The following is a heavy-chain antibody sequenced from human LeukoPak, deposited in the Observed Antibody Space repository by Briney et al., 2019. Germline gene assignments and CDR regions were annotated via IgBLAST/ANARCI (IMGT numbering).Heavy chain of an antibody. CDR2: ISSSSSYI. J-gene: IGHJ4*02. V-gene: IGHV3-21*04. CDR3: AKGSYDFWSGYLVYFDY. Sequence: PGGSLRLSCAASGFTFSSYSMNWVRQAPGKGLEWVSSISSSSSYIYYADSVKGRFTISRDNAKNSLYLQMNSLRAEDTAVYYCAKGSYDFWSGYLVYFDYWGQGTLVTVSS. D-gene: IGHD3-3*01. CDR1: GFTFSSYS.